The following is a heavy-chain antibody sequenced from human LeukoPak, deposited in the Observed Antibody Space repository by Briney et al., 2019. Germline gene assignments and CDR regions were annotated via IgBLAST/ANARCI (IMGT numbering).Heavy chain of an antibody. V-gene: IGHV4-30-4*08. CDR2: IYYSGST. Sequence: SQTLSLTCTVSGGSISSGDYYWSWIRQPPGKGLEWIGYIYYSGSTYYNPSLKSRVTISVDTSKNQFSLKLSSVTAADTAVYYCARQGPRRRYCSGGSCRLFNWFGPWGQGTLVTVSS. CDR3: ARQGPRRRYCSGGSCRLFNWFGP. D-gene: IGHD2-15*01. J-gene: IGHJ5*02. CDR1: GGSISSGDYY.